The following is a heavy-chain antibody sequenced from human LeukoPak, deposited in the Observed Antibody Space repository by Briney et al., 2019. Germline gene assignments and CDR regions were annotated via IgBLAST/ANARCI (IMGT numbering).Heavy chain of an antibody. D-gene: IGHD3-10*01. Sequence: GGSLRLSCEASGFTFSSYWMHWVRQIPGKGLMWVSRIESNGLTLYTDSVRDRFTISRDNGKNKIYLQMNSLRVDDTAIYYCAKAATYFYGSVTYDWFESWGQGTLVTVSS. J-gene: IGHJ5*01. CDR2: IESNGLT. CDR3: AKAATYFYGSVTYDWFES. CDR1: GFTFSSYW. V-gene: IGHV3-74*01.